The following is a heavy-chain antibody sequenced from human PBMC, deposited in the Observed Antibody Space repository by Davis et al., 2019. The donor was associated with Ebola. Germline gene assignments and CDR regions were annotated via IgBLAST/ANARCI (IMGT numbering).Heavy chain of an antibody. CDR2: IYSGGST. Sequence: GESLKISCAASGFTFSTYSMSWVRQAPGKGLEWVSVIYSGGSTYYADSVKGRFTISRDNSKNTLYLQMNSLRAEDTAVYYCARYDSSSWLSDAFDIWGQGTMVTVSS. CDR1: GFTFSTYS. CDR3: ARYDSSSWLSDAFDI. D-gene: IGHD6-13*01. V-gene: IGHV3-66*01. J-gene: IGHJ3*02.